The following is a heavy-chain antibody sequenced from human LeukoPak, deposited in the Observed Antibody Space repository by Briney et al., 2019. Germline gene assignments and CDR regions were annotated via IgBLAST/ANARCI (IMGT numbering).Heavy chain of an antibody. V-gene: IGHV1-69*04. CDR2: IIPILGIA. Sequence: SVKVSCKTSGGTFSSYAISWVRQAPGQGLEWMGRIIPILGIANYAQKFQGRVTITADKSTSTAYMELSSLRSEDTAVYYCARGPNRMWFGELLSLEYWGQGTLVTVSS. CDR3: ARGPNRMWFGELLSLEY. CDR1: GGTFSSYA. D-gene: IGHD3-10*01. J-gene: IGHJ4*02.